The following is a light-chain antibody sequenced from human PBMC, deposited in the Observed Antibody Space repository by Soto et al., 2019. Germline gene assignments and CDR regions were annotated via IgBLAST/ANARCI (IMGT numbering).Light chain of an antibody. Sequence: EIVLTPSPGTLSLSPEERTTLSCRAIQSVGNTYLAWNQQKAGEPPRLFIYGASSRATGIPDIFSGSGSGTDITLTNSRLEGEDFAVYDCQHFGSSPPGTFGQGTKVEIK. V-gene: IGKV3-20*01. CDR2: GAS. CDR1: QSVGNTY. J-gene: IGKJ1*01. CDR3: QHFGSSPPGT.